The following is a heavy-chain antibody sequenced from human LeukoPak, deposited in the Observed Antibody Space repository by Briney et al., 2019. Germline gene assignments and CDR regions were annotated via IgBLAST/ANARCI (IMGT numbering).Heavy chain of an antibody. Sequence: SETLSLTCTVSGGSNNSYYWSWIRQPPGKGLEWIGYTHPSGNTNYSPSLKSRVTISIDMSRNQFTLKLSSVTAADTAVYYCARKAPKKGWFDPWGQGTLVTVSS. CDR1: GGSNNSYY. CDR3: ARKAPKKGWFDP. J-gene: IGHJ5*02. CDR2: THPSGNT. V-gene: IGHV4-4*09.